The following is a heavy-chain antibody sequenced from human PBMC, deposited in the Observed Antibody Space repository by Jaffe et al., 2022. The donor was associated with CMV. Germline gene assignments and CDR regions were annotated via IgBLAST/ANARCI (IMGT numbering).Heavy chain of an antibody. CDR1: GGSFSGYY. CDR3: ARGYSSSSWQIIQFDY. D-gene: IGHD6-6*01. Sequence: QVQLQQWGAGLLKPSETLSLTCAVYGGSFSGYYWSWIRQPPGRGLEWIGEINARGSTNNSPSLKSRVTISLDTSKNQFSLRLTSVTAADTAFYYCARGYSSSSWQIIQFDYWGQGTLVTVSS. CDR2: INARGST. J-gene: IGHJ4*02. V-gene: IGHV4-34*01.